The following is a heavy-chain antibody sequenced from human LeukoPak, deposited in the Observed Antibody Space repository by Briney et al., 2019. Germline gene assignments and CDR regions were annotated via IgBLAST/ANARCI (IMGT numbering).Heavy chain of an antibody. CDR2: INPSGGST. CDR1: GYTFTSYY. CDR3: AREGQQLVRRFSFDNWFDP. J-gene: IGHJ5*02. D-gene: IGHD6-13*01. V-gene: IGHV1-46*01. Sequence: ASVTVSCKASGYTFTSYYMHWVRQAPGQGLEWMGIINPSGGSTSYAQKFQGRVTMTRDTSTSTVYMELSSLRSEDTAVYYCAREGQQLVRRFSFDNWFDPWGQGTLVTVSS.